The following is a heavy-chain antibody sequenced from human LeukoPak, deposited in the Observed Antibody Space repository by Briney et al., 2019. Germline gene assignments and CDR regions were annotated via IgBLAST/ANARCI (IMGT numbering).Heavy chain of an antibody. J-gene: IGHJ6*03. CDR1: GGSISSNY. Sequence: KASETLSLTCTVSGGSISSNYWCWSRQPPRQGQGRVGFVCYSWSTNYNPSLKSRVTISVATSKTQFSLKLRSVTAADTAVYCCARGVSGYCSGGSCSPLDYYYMDVWSKGTTVTVSS. CDR2: VCYSWST. D-gene: IGHD2-15*01. CDR3: ARGVSGYCSGGSCSPLDYYYMDV. V-gene: IGHV4-59*01.